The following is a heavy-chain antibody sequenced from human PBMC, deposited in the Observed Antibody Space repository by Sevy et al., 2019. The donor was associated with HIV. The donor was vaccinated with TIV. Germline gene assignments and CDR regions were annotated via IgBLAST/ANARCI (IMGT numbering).Heavy chain of an antibody. Sequence: ASGKVSCKASGYTFTSYGISWVRQAPGQGLEWMGWISAYNGNTNYAQKLQGRVTMTTDTSTSTAYMELRSLRSDDKPVYYCARGATVTIWPNYYYYDYGMDVWGQGTTVTVSS. CDR2: ISAYNGNT. CDR3: ARGATVTIWPNYYYYDYGMDV. D-gene: IGHD4-4*01. CDR1: GYTFTSYG. J-gene: IGHJ6*02. V-gene: IGHV1-18*04.